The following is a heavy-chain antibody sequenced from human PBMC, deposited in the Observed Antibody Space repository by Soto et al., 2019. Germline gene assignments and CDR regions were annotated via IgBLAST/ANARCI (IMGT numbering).Heavy chain of an antibody. J-gene: IGHJ6*03. V-gene: IGHV4-59*01. CDR2: IYYSGST. CDR1: GGSISSYY. D-gene: IGHD2-2*01. Sequence: SETLSLTCTVSGGSISSYYGSWIRQPPGKGLEWIGYIYYSGSTNYNPSLKSRVTISVDTSKNQFSLKLSSVTAADTAVYYCARALGADIVVVPAAKKRPYYMDVWGKGTTVTVSS. CDR3: ARALGADIVVVPAAKKRPYYMDV.